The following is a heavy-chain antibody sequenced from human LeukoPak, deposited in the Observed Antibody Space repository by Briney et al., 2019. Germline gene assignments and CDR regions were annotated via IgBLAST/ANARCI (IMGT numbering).Heavy chain of an antibody. D-gene: IGHD1-14*01. CDR3: ARSAYIDPLYYFDD. J-gene: IGHJ4*02. CDR1: GGSISSYY. Sequence: SETLSLTCTVSGGSISSYYWSWIRQPPGKGLEWIGHIYYSGSTNYNPSLKSRVNISVEKSKKQFSSKLGSVTAADTAVYYCARSAYIDPLYYFDDWGQGTLVTVSS. V-gene: IGHV4-59*01. CDR2: IYYSGST.